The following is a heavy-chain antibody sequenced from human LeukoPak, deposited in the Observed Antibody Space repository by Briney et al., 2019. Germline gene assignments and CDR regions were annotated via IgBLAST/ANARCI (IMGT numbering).Heavy chain of an antibody. CDR1: GYTFTSYD. V-gene: IGHV1-8*01. CDR2: MNPNSGDT. D-gene: IGHD3-10*01. Sequence: GASVKVSCKASGYTFTSYDINWVRQATGQGLEWMGWMNPNSGDTGYVQKLQGRVTMTRSTSISTAYMELSSLRSEGTAIYYCARGGFGSGSHFDYWGQGTLVTVSS. J-gene: IGHJ4*02. CDR3: ARGGFGSGSHFDY.